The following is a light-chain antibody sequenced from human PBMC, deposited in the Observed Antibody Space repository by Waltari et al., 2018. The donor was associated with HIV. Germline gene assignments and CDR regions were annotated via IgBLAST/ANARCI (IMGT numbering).Light chain of an antibody. CDR3: SSYAPTNKFYVL. J-gene: IGLJ2*01. CDR1: SSDIGGYNY. V-gene: IGLV2-8*01. CDR2: EVT. Sequence: QSALTQPPSASGSPGQSVTMSCTGTSSDIGGYNYVSWYQQHPGKAPKLITTEVTKRPSGVPDRFSGSKSGNTASLTVSGLQAEDEAHYYCSSYAPTNKFYVLFGGGTTLTVL.